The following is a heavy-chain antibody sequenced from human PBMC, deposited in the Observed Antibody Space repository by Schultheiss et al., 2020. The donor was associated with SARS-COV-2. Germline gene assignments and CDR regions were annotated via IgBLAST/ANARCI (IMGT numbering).Heavy chain of an antibody. CDR2: ITWDSGTT. CDR3: ARAQVARGWLQLGPSDY. CDR1: GFTFDDYT. V-gene: IGHV3-43*01. D-gene: IGHD5-24*01. Sequence: GESLKISCAASGFTFDDYTMHWVRQAPGKGLEWVSLITWDSGTTYYTDSVKGRFTMSRDNSKNTLYLQMNSLRAEDTAVYYCARAQVARGWLQLGPSDYWGQGTLVTVSS. J-gene: IGHJ4*02.